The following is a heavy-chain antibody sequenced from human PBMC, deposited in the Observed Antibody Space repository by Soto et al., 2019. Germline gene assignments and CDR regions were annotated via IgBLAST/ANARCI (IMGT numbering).Heavy chain of an antibody. CDR1: GFTFSSYS. D-gene: IGHD2-8*01. CDR2: ISSSSRYI. Sequence: EVQLVESGGGLVKPGGSLRLSCAASGFTFSSYSMNWVRQAPGKGLEWVSSISSSSRYIYYADSMKCRFTISRDNAKNSLYLQMPSLRAEDTAVYYCARDVLSPNPCLYLDLWGRGTLVTVSS. CDR3: ARDVLSPNPCLYLDL. J-gene: IGHJ2*01. V-gene: IGHV3-21*01.